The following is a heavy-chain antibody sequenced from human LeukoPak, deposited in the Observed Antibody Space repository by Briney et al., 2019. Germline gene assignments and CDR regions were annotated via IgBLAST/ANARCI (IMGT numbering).Heavy chain of an antibody. Sequence: ASVKASCKASGYTFTGYYMHWVRQAPGQGLEWMGWINPNSGGTNYAQKFQGRVTMTRDTPISTAYMELSRLRSDDTAVYYCARNVVPAAPYYYYYMDVWGKGTTVTVSS. CDR2: INPNSGGT. J-gene: IGHJ6*03. V-gene: IGHV1-2*02. D-gene: IGHD2-2*01. CDR1: GYTFTGYY. CDR3: ARNVVPAAPYYYYYMDV.